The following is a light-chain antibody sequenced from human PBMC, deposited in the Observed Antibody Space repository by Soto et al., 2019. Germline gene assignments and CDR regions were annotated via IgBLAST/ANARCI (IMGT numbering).Light chain of an antibody. CDR3: QQYGYSPA. Sequence: IRMYKSPSTLSASVGDRVTITCRASQSINTWLAWYQQKPGKAPKLLISDASSLESGVPSRFSGSGSGTDFTLTINRLEPEDFAVYYCQQYGYSPAFGGGTKADIK. CDR1: QSINTW. CDR2: DAS. V-gene: IGKV1-5*01. J-gene: IGKJ4*01.